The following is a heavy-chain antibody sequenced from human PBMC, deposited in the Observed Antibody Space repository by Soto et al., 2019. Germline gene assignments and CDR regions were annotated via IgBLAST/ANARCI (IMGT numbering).Heavy chain of an antibody. D-gene: IGHD1-26*01. Sequence: QVQLVQYGAEVKKPGSSVKVSCKASGCTFSSYTISWARQATGQGREWMGRIIPILGIADYAQKIQGRVTITADKSTGTAYMELSSLRSEDTAGYYCARDRGCSGRGCSYYYGMDVWGQGTTVTVSS. V-gene: IGHV1-69*08. CDR1: GCTFSSYT. CDR2: IIPILGIA. CDR3: ARDRGCSGRGCSYYYGMDV. J-gene: IGHJ6*02.